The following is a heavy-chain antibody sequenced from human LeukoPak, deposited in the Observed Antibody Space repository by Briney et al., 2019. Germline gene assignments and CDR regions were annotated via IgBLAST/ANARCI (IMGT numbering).Heavy chain of an antibody. Sequence: PGRSLRLSCVTSGFTFSSYGMHWVRQVPGKGLEWVAVISYDAKSNYHVDSVKGRFTISRDNSKNTLYLQMNSLRAGDTAVYYCARAGYGPHNQNENDYWGQGTLVTVSS. CDR3: ARAGYGPHNQNENDY. CDR2: ISYDAKSN. D-gene: IGHD3-16*01. V-gene: IGHV3-30*03. CDR1: GFTFSSYG. J-gene: IGHJ4*02.